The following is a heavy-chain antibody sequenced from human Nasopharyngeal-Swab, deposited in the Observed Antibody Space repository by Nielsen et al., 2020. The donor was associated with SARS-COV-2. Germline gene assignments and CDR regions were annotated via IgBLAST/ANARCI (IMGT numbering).Heavy chain of an antibody. Sequence: GESLKISCAASGFTFSDYYMSWIRQAPGKGLEWVSYISSSGSTIYYADSVKGRFTISRDNAKNSLYLQMNSLRAEDTAVYYCARLCGTELRYNWNPQRPYFDYWGQGTLVTVSS. D-gene: IGHD1-20*01. CDR1: GFTFSDYY. CDR3: ARLCGTELRYNWNPQRPYFDY. J-gene: IGHJ4*02. V-gene: IGHV3-11*01. CDR2: ISSSGSTI.